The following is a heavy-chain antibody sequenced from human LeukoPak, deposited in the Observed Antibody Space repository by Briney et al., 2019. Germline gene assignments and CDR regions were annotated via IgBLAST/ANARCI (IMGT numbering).Heavy chain of an antibody. CDR2: ISGMGDKT. CDR1: GITFEDYG. CDR3: AVPTIYGVGAFDV. Sequence: GGSLRLSCVASGITFEDYGIHWVRQAPGKGLEWVSLISGMGDKTYYVDSVKGRFTVSRDNSRNTLYLQMDSLRDEDTAFYYCAVPTIYGVGAFDVWGQGTMLMVSS. J-gene: IGHJ3*01. V-gene: IGHV3-43*02. D-gene: IGHD2/OR15-2a*01.